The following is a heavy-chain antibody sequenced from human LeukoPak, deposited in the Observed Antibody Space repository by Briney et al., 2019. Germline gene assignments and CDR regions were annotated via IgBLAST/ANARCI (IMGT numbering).Heavy chain of an antibody. CDR1: GGTFSSYA. V-gene: IGHV1-46*01. Sequence: ASVKVSCKASGGTFSSYAISWVRQAPGQGLEWMGIINPSGGSTSYAQKFQGRVTMTRDMSTSTVYMELSSLRSEDTAVYYCARGLITMVRGVISSIGYWGQGTLVTVPS. J-gene: IGHJ4*02. CDR3: ARGLITMVRGVISSIGY. CDR2: INPSGGST. D-gene: IGHD3-10*01.